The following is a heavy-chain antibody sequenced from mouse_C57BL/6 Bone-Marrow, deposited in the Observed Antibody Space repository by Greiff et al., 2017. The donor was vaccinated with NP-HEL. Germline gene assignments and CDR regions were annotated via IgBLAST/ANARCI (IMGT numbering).Heavy chain of an antibody. J-gene: IGHJ4*01. D-gene: IGHD2-14*01. CDR1: GYTFTTYP. CDR3: GRRSNRNYAMDD. CDR2: FHPYNDDT. Sequence: VQLQESGAELVKPGASVKLSCKASGYTFTTYPIEWMKQNHGQSLEWIGNFHPYNDDTKYNEKFKSKATLTVEKSSSTVYLELSRLTSDDSAVYYWGRRSNRNYAMDDWGQGTSVTVSS. V-gene: IGHV1-47*01.